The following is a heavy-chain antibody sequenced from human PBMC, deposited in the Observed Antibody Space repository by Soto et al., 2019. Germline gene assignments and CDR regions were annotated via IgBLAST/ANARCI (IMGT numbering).Heavy chain of an antibody. CDR3: ARTLITFGGVMLPSAFSI. CDR1: GLTVSSNY. V-gene: IGHV3-66*01. Sequence: EVQLVDSGGGLVQPGGSLRLSCASSGLTVSSNYMSWVRQAPGKGLEWVSVIYSCGSTYYADSLKGSVTISRDNSKNTLYPQRTSVRAEHTAVEYCARTLITFGGVMLPSAFSIWGQGTMVTVSS. CDR2: IYSCGST. D-gene: IGHD3-16*01. J-gene: IGHJ3*02.